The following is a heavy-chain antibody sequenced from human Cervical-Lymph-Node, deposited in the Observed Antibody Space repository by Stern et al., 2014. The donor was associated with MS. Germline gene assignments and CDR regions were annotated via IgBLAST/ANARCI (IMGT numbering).Heavy chain of an antibody. V-gene: IGHV4-31*03. D-gene: IGHD3-3*01. J-gene: IGHJ4*02. CDR1: GGSISSGGYY. CDR3: AGVSYYFWSGYYTFDN. CDR2: IYYSGST. Sequence: QLQLQESGPGLVKPSQTLSLTCTVSGGSISSGGYYWSWNRQHPGKGLEWIGYIYYSGSTYSNPSLTSRVLISVYTSKNQFSLTLSSVTAADTAVYYCAGVSYYFWSGYYTFDNWGQGTLVTVSS.